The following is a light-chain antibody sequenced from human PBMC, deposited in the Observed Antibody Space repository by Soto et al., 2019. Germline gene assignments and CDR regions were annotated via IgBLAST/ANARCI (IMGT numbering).Light chain of an antibody. CDR1: SSNIGAGSD. Sequence: QSVLAQPPSISGAPGQRVTISCTGSSSNIGAGSDVHWYHQLPGTAPKLLIYGNTNRPSGVPDRFSGSKSGTSASLAIAGLQTEDEGDYYCQTYGSSLSGLYVFGTGTKV. CDR3: QTYGSSLSGLYV. CDR2: GNT. J-gene: IGLJ1*01. V-gene: IGLV1-40*01.